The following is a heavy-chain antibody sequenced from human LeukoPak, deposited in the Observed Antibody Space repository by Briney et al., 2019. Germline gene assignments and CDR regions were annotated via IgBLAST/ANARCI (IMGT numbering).Heavy chain of an antibody. D-gene: IGHD2-15*01. V-gene: IGHV4-38-2*02. CDR2: IYHSGST. CDR1: GYSISSGYY. J-gene: IGHJ4*02. CDR3: ARRRYCSGGSCYPNDY. Sequence: NPSETLSLTCTVSGYSISSGYYWGWIRQPPGQGLEWIGSIYHSGSTNYNPSLKSRVTISVDTSKNQFSLKLSSVTAADTAVYYCARRRYCSGGSCYPNDYWGQGTLVTVSS.